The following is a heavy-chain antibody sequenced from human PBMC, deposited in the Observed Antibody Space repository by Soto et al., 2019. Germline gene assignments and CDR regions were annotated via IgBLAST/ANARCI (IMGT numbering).Heavy chain of an antibody. CDR2: INPNTGDT. D-gene: IGHD3-3*01. V-gene: IGHV1-2*02. CDR3: ARGFTYEY. CDR1: GYTFTAYY. J-gene: IGHJ4*02. Sequence: GASVKVSCKTSGYTFTAYYMHWVRQAPGQGLEWMGWINPNTGDTNYAQKFQGRVTMTGDRAIRTAYMELTRLRSDDTAMYYCARGFTYEYWGQGTLVTVSS.